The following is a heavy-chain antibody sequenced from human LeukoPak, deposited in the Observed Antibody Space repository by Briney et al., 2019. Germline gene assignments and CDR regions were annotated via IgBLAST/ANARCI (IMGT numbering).Heavy chain of an antibody. CDR2: ISAYNGNT. CDR3: ARENRGYSYGYSYYYYGMDV. CDR1: GYSFTSYG. Sequence: GESLKISCKGSGYSFTSYGISWVRQAPGQGLEWMGWISAYNGNTNYAQKLQGRVTMTTDTSTSTAYMELRSLRSDDTAVYYCARENRGYSYGYSYYYYGMDVWGQGTTVTVSS. V-gene: IGHV1-18*01. J-gene: IGHJ6*02. D-gene: IGHD5-18*01.